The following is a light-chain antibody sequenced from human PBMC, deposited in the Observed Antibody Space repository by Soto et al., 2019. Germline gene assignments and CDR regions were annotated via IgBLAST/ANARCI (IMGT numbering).Light chain of an antibody. Sequence: EIVMTQSPATLSVSPGERATLSCRASQSVSSNLAWYQQKPGQAPRLLIYGASTRATGIPARFSGSGSGTEFTLTIGSLQSEDFAVYYCQQYNSWPPFTFGPGTKVAIK. CDR2: GAS. V-gene: IGKV3D-15*01. CDR1: QSVSSN. J-gene: IGKJ3*01. CDR3: QQYNSWPPFT.